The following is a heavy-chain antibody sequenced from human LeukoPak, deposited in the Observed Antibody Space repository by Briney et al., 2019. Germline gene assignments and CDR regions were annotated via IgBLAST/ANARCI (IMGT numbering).Heavy chain of an antibody. CDR2: INPSGGST. Sequence: ASVKVSCKASGYTFTSYYMHWVRQAPGQGLEWMGIINPSGGSTSYAQEFQGRVTMTRDTSTSTVYMELSSLRSEDTAVYYCARETVQTYYYYGMDVWGQGTTVTVSS. CDR3: ARETVQTYYYYGMDV. J-gene: IGHJ6*02. D-gene: IGHD1-1*01. CDR1: GYTFTSYY. V-gene: IGHV1-46*01.